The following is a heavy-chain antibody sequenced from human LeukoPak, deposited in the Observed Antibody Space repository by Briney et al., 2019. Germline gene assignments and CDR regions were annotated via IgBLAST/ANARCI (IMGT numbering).Heavy chain of an antibody. J-gene: IGHJ4*02. Sequence: GESLKISCKGSGYSFTSYWISWVRQMPGKGLEWMGRIDPSDSYTNYSPSFQGHVTISADKSISTAYLQWSGLKASDTAMYYCARQYVGATWVDYWGQGTLVTVSS. D-gene: IGHD1-26*01. CDR2: IDPSDSYT. CDR1: GYSFTSYW. CDR3: ARQYVGATWVDY. V-gene: IGHV5-10-1*01.